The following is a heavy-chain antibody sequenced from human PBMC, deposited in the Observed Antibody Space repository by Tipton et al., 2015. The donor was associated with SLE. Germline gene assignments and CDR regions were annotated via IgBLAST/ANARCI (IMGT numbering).Heavy chain of an antibody. CDR2: IYHSGST. V-gene: IGHV4-4*02. CDR1: GGSIRSSNW. CDR3: ARGIVGATDFDY. J-gene: IGHJ4*02. D-gene: IGHD1-26*01. Sequence: TLSLTCAVSGGSIRSSNWWSWVRQPPGKGLEWIGEIYHSGSTNYNPSLKSRVTISLDTSKNQFSLKVTSVTAADTAVYYCARGIVGATDFDYWGQGTLVTVSS.